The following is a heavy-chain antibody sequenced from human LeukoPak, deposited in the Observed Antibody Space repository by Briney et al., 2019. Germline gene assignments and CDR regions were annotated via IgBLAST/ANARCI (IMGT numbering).Heavy chain of an antibody. V-gene: IGHV4-59*01. Sequence: SETLSLTCTVSGGSISSYYWSWIRQPPGKGLEWIGYIYYSGSTNYNPSLKSRVTISVDTSKNQFSLKLSSVTAADTAVYYCARGRGVGEFGELFMAASGGYWFDPWGQGTLVTVSS. CDR2: IYYSGST. D-gene: IGHD3-10*01. CDR1: GGSISSYY. J-gene: IGHJ5*02. CDR3: ARGRGVGEFGELFMAASGGYWFDP.